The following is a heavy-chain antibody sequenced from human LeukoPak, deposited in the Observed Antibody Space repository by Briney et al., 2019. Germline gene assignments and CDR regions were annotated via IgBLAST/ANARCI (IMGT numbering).Heavy chain of an antibody. D-gene: IGHD3-10*01. CDR1: GYTFTEYY. CDR3: ARVITRIPYSLGTYFSFHFDS. V-gene: IGHV1-8*03. J-gene: IGHJ4*02. CDR2: MNPTSGST. Sequence: GSSVKVSCKTSGYTFTEYYIHWVRQAPGHGLEWMGWMNPTSGSTGYAQKFQGRLTINRDSSISTAYLELSSLRSEDTAVYYCARVITRIPYSLGTYFSFHFDSWGQGTLVTVSS.